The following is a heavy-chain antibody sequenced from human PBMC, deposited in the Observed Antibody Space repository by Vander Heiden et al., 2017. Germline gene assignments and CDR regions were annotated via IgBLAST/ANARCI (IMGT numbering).Heavy chain of an antibody. CDR1: GFPLSTSGKC. CDR2: IDWDDDK. J-gene: IGHJ4*02. D-gene: IGHD3-10*01. V-gene: IGHV2-70*01. CDR3: ARIRGSGSYQFDY. Sequence: QVTLRESGPALVKPTQTLTLTCTFAGFPLSTSGKCVSWIRQPPGKALEWLELIDWDDDKYDSTARKTRLTISKDTSKNQVVLTMTNMDNVDTATYYCARIRGSGSYQFDYWGQGNLVTVSS.